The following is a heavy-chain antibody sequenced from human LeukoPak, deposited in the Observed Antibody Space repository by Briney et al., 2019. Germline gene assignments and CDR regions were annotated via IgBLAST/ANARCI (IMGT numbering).Heavy chain of an antibody. CDR2: IHNSGTT. V-gene: IGHV4-34*01. J-gene: IGHJ4*02. Sequence: ASETLSLTCAVSGGPFSGYFWSWIRESSGKGLEWIGEIHNSGTTNYNPSLNSRVTISEDTSKNQFYLNLSSVTAADTAVYYCARRYYYNLGSFPFDFWGQGTLVTVSS. CDR1: GGPFSGYF. CDR3: ARRYYYNLGSFPFDF. D-gene: IGHD3-10*01.